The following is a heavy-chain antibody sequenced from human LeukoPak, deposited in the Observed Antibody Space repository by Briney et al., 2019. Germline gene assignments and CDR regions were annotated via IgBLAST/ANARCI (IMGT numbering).Heavy chain of an antibody. D-gene: IGHD1-1*01. V-gene: IGHV3-11*06. CDR1: GFTFSDYY. CDR3: ARDPRTVRI. Sequence: GGSLRLSCAASGFTFSDYYMSWIRQAPGKGLEWLSYISGDSGDTNYADSVKGRFTISRDNAKNSLYLQMNSLRVEDTAVYFCARDPRTVRIWGQGTLVTVSS. CDR2: ISGDSGDT. J-gene: IGHJ4*02.